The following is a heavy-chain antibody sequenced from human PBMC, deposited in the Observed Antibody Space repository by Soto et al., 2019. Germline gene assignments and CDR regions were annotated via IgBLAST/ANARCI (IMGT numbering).Heavy chain of an antibody. CDR3: AKSLTPATDELDL. CDR1: GFTFSSYA. Sequence: EVQLFESGGGLVQPGGSLRLSCDASGFTFSSYAMNWVRQAPGKGLEWVSLIGGSNGKTSYADSVKGRFTISRDNSKNTLFLQMSNLRAEDTAVYFCAKSLTPATDELDLWGQGTLVTVTS. D-gene: IGHD4-17*01. V-gene: IGHV3-23*01. CDR2: IGGSNGKT. J-gene: IGHJ5*02.